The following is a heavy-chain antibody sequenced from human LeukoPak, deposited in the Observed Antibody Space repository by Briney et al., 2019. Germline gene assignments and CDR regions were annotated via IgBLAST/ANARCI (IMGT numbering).Heavy chain of an antibody. V-gene: IGHV4-31*03. CDR2: IYYSGST. J-gene: IGHJ3*02. CDR3: AKSREEIRGLDAFDI. CDR1: GGSISSSSYY. D-gene: IGHD5-24*01. Sequence: PSETLSLTCTVSGGSISSSSYYWGWIRQHPGKGLEWIGYIYYSGSTYYNPSLKSRVALSVDTSKNQFSLKLSSLTAADTAVYYCAKSREEIRGLDAFDIWGQGTMVTVSS.